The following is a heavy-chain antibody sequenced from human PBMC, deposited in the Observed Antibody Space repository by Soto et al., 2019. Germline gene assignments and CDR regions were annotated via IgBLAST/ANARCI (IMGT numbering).Heavy chain of an antibody. CDR1: GFTISTYA. CDR3: AKDAVYKDGLWLMDS. CDR2: VTGSGGQI. V-gene: IGHV3-23*01. J-gene: IGHJ5*02. Sequence: PGGSLRLSCAAYGFTISTYAMTWVRQAPGKGLECVSGVTGSGGQIHYADSVKGRFTISKDNSKNTLYLQMSSLREEDTALYYCAKDAVYKDGLWLMDSWGQGTLVTVSS. D-gene: IGHD2-21*01.